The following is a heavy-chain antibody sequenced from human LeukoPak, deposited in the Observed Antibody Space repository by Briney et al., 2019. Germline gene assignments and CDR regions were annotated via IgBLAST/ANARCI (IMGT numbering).Heavy chain of an antibody. J-gene: IGHJ5*02. V-gene: IGHV4-34*01. Sequence: SETLSLTCAVYGGSFSGYYWSWIRQPPGKGLEWIGEINHSGSTNYNPSLKSRVTISVDTSKNQFSLKLSPVTAADTAVYYCARGFPKRSYCSSTSCRKLGNWFDPWGQGTLVTVSS. CDR3: ARGFPKRSYCSSTSCRKLGNWFDP. CDR2: INHSGST. CDR1: GGSFSGYY. D-gene: IGHD2-2*01.